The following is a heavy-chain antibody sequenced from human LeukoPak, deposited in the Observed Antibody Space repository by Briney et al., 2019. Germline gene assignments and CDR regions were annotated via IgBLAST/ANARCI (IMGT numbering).Heavy chain of an antibody. CDR2: INAGNGNT. D-gene: IGHD3-10*01. V-gene: IGHV1-3*01. CDR1: GYTLTSYA. J-gene: IGHJ4*02. CDR3: ARDALYEFGEFHFDY. Sequence: ASVKVSCKASGYTLTSYAMHWVRQAPGQRLEWMGWINAGNGNTKYSQKFQGRVTITRDTSASTAYMELSSLRSEDTAVYYCARDALYEFGEFHFDYWGQGTLVTVSS.